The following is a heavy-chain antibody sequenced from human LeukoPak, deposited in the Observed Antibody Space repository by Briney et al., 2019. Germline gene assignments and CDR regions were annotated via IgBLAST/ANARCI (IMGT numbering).Heavy chain of an antibody. Sequence: ASVKVSCKASGYTFTSYYMHWVRQAPGQGLEWMGIINPSGGSTSYAQKFQGRVTMTRDMSTSTVYMELSSLRSEDTAVYYCAREGYSSSWQYYYYYYMDVWGKGTTVTVSS. D-gene: IGHD6-13*01. V-gene: IGHV1-46*01. J-gene: IGHJ6*03. CDR3: AREGYSSSWQYYYYYYMDV. CDR1: GYTFTSYY. CDR2: INPSGGST.